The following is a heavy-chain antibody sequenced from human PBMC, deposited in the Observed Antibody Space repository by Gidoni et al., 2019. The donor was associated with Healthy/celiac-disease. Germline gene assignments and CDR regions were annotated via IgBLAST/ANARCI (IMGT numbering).Heavy chain of an antibody. J-gene: IGHJ4*02. CDR3: TRGPPAPYYYDSSQPNDY. D-gene: IGHD3-22*01. CDR1: GFTFGDYA. CDR2: IRSKAYGGTT. V-gene: IGHV3-49*04. Sequence: EVQLVESGGALVQPGRSLRLSCTASGFTFGDYAMTWVRQVPGKGLEWVGFIRSKAYGGTTEYAASVKGRFTISRDDSKSIAYLQMNSLKTEDTAVYYCTRGPPAPYYYDSSQPNDYWGQGTLVTVSS.